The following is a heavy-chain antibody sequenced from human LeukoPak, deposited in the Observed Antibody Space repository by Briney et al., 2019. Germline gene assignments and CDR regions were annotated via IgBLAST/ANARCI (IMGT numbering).Heavy chain of an antibody. CDR2: INTNTGNP. J-gene: IGHJ6*03. CDR1: GYTFTSYA. Sequence: VASVKVSCKASGYTFTSYAMNWVRQAPGQGLEWMGWINTNTGNPTYAQGFTGRFVFSLDTSVSTAYLQISSLKAEDTAVYYCTRHGRGWQQLVYYYYMDVWGKGTTVTVSS. V-gene: IGHV7-4-1*02. CDR3: TRHGRGWQQLVYYYYMDV. D-gene: IGHD6-13*01.